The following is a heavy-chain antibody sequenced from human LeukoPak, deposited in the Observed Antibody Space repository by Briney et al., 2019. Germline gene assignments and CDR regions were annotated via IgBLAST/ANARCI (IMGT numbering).Heavy chain of an antibody. V-gene: IGHV3-21*06. D-gene: IGHD2-2*01. CDR2: IHRSATYI. Sequence: GGSLRLSCAASGFLFGGHAMVWIRQAPGKGLECVSSIHRSATYITYADSVRGRFTISRDNDKNSLFLDMNDLRAEDTAVYYCARAAIRVDFFDSWGQGTLVAVSS. CDR1: GFLFGGHA. CDR3: ARAAIRVDFFDS. J-gene: IGHJ4*02.